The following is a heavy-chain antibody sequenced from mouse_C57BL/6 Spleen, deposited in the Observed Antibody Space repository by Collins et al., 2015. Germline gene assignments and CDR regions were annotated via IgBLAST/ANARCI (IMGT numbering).Heavy chain of an antibody. D-gene: IGHD2-5*01. V-gene: IGHV1-15*01. Sequence: QVQLQQSGAELVRPGASVTLSCKASGYTFTDYEMHWVKQTPVHSLEWIGAIDPETSGTAYNQKFKGKAKLTTDKSSSTAYMELRGLTSEDSAVYYCSSLSNYFDYWGQGTTLTVSS. CDR1: GYTFTDYE. J-gene: IGHJ2*01. CDR3: SSLSNYFDY. CDR2: IDPETSGT.